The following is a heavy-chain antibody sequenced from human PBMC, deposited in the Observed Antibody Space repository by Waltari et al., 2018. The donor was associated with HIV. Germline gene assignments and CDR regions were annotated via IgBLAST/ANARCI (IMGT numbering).Heavy chain of an antibody. CDR3: ARDGVAVAGTFDY. CDR1: GFTFSSYS. CDR2: IRSSSSTI. J-gene: IGHJ4*02. V-gene: IGHV3-48*04. Sequence: EVQLVESGGGLVQPGGSLRLSCAASGFTFSSYSMNWVRQAPGKGLEWVSDIRSSSSTIYYADSVKGRFTISRDNAKNSLYLQMNSLRAEDTAVYYCARDGVAVAGTFDYWGQGTLVTVSS. D-gene: IGHD6-19*01.